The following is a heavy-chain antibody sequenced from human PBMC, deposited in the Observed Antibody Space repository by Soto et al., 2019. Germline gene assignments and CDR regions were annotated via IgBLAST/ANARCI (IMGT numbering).Heavy chain of an antibody. Sequence: GSLRICCVVFDYTFSDALMSWVRQAPGKGLEWVARINRKIDGETTDYAAPVEGRFTIARDDSKNTLYLQMSSLKIEDTAVYFCTADHWSRGQGTLVTVSS. J-gene: IGHJ4*02. CDR2: INRKIDGETT. V-gene: IGHV3-15*01. D-gene: IGHD3-3*01. CDR3: TADHWS. CDR1: DYTFSDAL.